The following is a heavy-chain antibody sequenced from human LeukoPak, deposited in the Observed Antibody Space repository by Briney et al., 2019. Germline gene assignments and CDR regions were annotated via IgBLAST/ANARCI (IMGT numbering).Heavy chain of an antibody. CDR1: GFTFSSYG. J-gene: IGHJ6*02. Sequence: GRSLRLSCAASGFTFSSYGMHWVRQAPGKGLGWVAVIWYDGSNKYYADSVKGRFTISRDNSKNTLYLQMNSLRAEDTAVYYCASARHDIVVVPAALYGMDVWGQGTTVTVSS. V-gene: IGHV3-33*01. CDR3: ASARHDIVVVPAALYGMDV. D-gene: IGHD2-2*01. CDR2: IWYDGSNK.